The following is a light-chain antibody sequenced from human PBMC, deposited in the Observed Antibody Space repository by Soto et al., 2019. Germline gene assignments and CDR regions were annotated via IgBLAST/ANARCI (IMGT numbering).Light chain of an antibody. Sequence: QAVLTQSPSASASLGASVKLTCTLSSGHSSNAIAWHQQQPEKGPRYLMKLNSDGRHSKGDGIPDRFSGSSSGAERYLTISSIQSEDEADYYCQTWGTGIRVFGGGTKLTVL. CDR3: QTWGTGIRV. J-gene: IGLJ3*02. CDR1: SGHSSNA. V-gene: IGLV4-69*01. CDR2: LNSDGRH.